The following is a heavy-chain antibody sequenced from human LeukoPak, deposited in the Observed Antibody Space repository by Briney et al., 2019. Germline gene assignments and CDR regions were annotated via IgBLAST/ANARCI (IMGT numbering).Heavy chain of an antibody. Sequence: SETLSLTCTVSGGSISSYYWSWIRQPAGKGLEWIGRIYTSGSTNYNPSLKSRVTISVDTSKNQISLKLSSVTAADTAVYYCARGGTDDFWSSYCYYYMDVWGQGTLVTVSS. CDR1: GGSISSYY. J-gene: IGHJ6*03. D-gene: IGHD3-3*01. CDR2: IYTSGST. CDR3: ARGGTDDFWSSYCYYYMDV. V-gene: IGHV4-4*07.